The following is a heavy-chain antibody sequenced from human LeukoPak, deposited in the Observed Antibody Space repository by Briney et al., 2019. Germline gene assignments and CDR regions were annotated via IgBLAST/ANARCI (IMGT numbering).Heavy chain of an antibody. J-gene: IGHJ6*02. V-gene: IGHV4-59*01. CDR3: ARGAVVTPYSYYYCYGMDV. CDR1: GGSISSYY. D-gene: IGHD4-23*01. Sequence: SETLSLTCTVSGGSISSYYWSWIRQPPGKGLEWIGYIYYSGSTNYNPSLKSRVTISVDTSKNQFSLKLSSVTAADTAVYYCARGAVVTPYSYYYCYGMDVWGQGTTVTVSS. CDR2: IYYSGST.